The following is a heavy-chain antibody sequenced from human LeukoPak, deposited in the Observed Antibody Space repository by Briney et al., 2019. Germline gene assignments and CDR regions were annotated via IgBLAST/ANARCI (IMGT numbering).Heavy chain of an antibody. CDR3: ARGLYYYYMDV. V-gene: IGHV1-46*01. J-gene: IGHJ6*03. Sequence: ASVKVSCKASGNTFTRYYMHWVRQAPGQGLEWMGIINPSGSNTTYAQKFQGRLTMTRDTSTSTVYMELSRLRFEDTAVYYCARGLYYYYMDVWGKGTTVTVSS. CDR1: GNTFTRYY. CDR2: INPSGSNT. D-gene: IGHD2-21*02.